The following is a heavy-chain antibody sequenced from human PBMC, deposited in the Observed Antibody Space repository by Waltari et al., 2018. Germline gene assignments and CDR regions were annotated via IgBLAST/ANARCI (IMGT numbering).Heavy chain of an antibody. J-gene: IGHJ6*02. CDR2: INAGNGNT. V-gene: IGHV1-3*01. Sequence: QVQLVQSGAEVKKPGASVKVSCKASGYTFTSYAMHWVRQAPGQRLEWMGWINAGNGNTKYSQKFQGRVTITRDTSASTAYMELSSLRSEDTAVYYCARGMTTYYYYGMDVWGQGTTVTVSS. D-gene: IGHD4-17*01. CDR3: ARGMTTYYYYGMDV. CDR1: GYTFTSYA.